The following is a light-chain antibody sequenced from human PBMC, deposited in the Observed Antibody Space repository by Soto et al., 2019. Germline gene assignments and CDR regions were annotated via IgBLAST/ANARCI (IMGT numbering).Light chain of an antibody. J-gene: IGLJ1*01. V-gene: IGLV2-14*01. CDR1: SSDVGGYNY. Sequence: QSALTQPASVSGSPGQSITISCTGTSSDVGGYNYVSWYQQHPGKAPKLMIYEVSNRPSGVSNRFSGSKSGNTASLTISGLQAEDEADYCCSSYTSSRLYVFGTGTKVTVL. CDR2: EVS. CDR3: SSYTSSRLYV.